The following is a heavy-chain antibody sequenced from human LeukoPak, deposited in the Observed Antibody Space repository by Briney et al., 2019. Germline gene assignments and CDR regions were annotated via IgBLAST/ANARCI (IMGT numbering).Heavy chain of an antibody. J-gene: IGHJ4*02. V-gene: IGHV4-39*07. CDR1: GGSISSSSYY. CDR2: IYYSGST. CDR3: ARAEIRGYSSSWYDY. Sequence: SETLSLTCTVSGGSISSSSYYWGWIRQPPGKGLEWIGSIYYSGSTYYNPSLKSRVTISVDTSKNQFSLKLSSVTAADTAVYYCARAEIRGYSSSWYDYWGQGTLVTVSS. D-gene: IGHD6-13*01.